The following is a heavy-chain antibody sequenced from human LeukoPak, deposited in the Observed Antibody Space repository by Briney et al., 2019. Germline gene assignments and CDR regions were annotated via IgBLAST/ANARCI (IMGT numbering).Heavy chain of an antibody. CDR3: ARFAKELPALDY. Sequence: SETLSLTCTVSGGSISSGGYYWSWIRQHPGKCLEWIGYIYYSGSTYYNPSLKSRVTISVDTSKNQFSLKLSSVTAADTAVYYCARFAKELPALDYWGQGTLVTVSS. CDR1: GGSISSGGYY. D-gene: IGHD1-7*01. J-gene: IGHJ4*02. V-gene: IGHV4-31*03. CDR2: IYYSGST.